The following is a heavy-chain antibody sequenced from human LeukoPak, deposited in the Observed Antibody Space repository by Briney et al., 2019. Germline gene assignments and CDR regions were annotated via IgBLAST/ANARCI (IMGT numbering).Heavy chain of an antibody. CDR3: ARGRRYSSGLLDY. V-gene: IGHV4-34*01. J-gene: IGHJ4*02. CDR1: GFTFSSSW. Sequence: KTGGSLRLSCAASGFTFSSSWMSWVRQAPGKGLEWIGEINHSGSTNYNPSLKSRVTISVDTSKNQFSLKLSSVTAADTAVYYCARGRRYSSGLLDYWGQGTLVTVSS. CDR2: INHSGST. D-gene: IGHD6-19*01.